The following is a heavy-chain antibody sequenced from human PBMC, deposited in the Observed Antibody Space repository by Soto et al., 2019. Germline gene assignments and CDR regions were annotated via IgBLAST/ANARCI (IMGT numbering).Heavy chain of an antibody. CDR2: IWYDGSNK. D-gene: IGHD3-16*01. CDR1: GFTFSSYG. Sequence: QVQLVESGGGVVQPGRSLRLSCAASGFTFSSYGMHWVRQAPGKGLEWVAVIWYDGSNKYYADSVKGRFTISRDNSKNTLYLQMNSLRAAATAVYYCARGGGVYYYYGMDVWGQGTTVTVSS. J-gene: IGHJ6*02. V-gene: IGHV3-33*01. CDR3: ARGGGVYYYYGMDV.